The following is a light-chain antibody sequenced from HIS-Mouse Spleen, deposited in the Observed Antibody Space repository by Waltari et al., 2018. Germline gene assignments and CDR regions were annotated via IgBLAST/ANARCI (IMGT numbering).Light chain of an antibody. V-gene: IGLV1-40*01. J-gene: IGLJ3*02. CDR2: GTS. Sequence: QSVLTQPPSVSGAPGQRVTISCTGSSSNIGAGYDVHWYQQLPGTAPKLLIYGTSNRPPGVPARFSGSKSGTSASLAITGLQAEDEADYYCQSYDSSLSGWVFGGGTKLTVL. CDR3: QSYDSSLSGWV. CDR1: SSNIGAGYD.